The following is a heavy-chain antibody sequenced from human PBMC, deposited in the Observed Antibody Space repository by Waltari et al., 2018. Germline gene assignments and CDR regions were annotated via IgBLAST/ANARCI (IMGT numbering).Heavy chain of an antibody. CDR2: LSYSGTT. CDR1: GDSITSNRHY. D-gene: IGHD5-12*01. V-gene: IGHV4-39*01. Sequence: QLQLQESGPGLVKPSETLSLTCSVHGDSITSNRHYWGWIRQPPGQGLEWIGTLSYSGTTYISPSLKSRVTLSRDTSRNQLSLELGSVTATDTAMYYCATYIGASVGTAAFDVWGQGTMVNVSS. J-gene: IGHJ3*01. CDR3: ATYIGASVGTAAFDV.